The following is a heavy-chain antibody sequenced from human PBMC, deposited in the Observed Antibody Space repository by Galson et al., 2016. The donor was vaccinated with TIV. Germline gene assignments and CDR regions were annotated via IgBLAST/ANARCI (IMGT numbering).Heavy chain of an antibody. CDR2: ISGGGDYT. V-gene: IGHV3-23*01. D-gene: IGHD1-7*01. J-gene: IGHJ4*02. Sequence: SLRLSCAASGFVFRDWSMNWVRQAPVKGLEWVSAISGGGDYTHYADSVKGRFTISRDNSKNTLYLQMNSLRPDDTAIYFCGHNWNYVYWGQGSLVTVSS. CDR1: GFVFRDWS. CDR3: GHNWNYVY.